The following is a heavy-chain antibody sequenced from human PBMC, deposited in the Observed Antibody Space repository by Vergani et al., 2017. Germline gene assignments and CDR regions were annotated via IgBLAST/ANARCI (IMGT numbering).Heavy chain of an antibody. CDR1: GGTFSSYA. J-gene: IGHJ6*02. Sequence: QVQLVQSGAEVKKPGSSVKDSCKASGGTFSSYAISWVRQAPGQGLEWMGRIIPIFGTANYAQKFQGRVTITADESTSTAYMELSSLRSEDTAVYYCARDSGSSSWYYDYYYGMDVWGQGTTVTVSS. D-gene: IGHD6-13*01. CDR2: IIPIFGTA. CDR3: ARDSGSSSWYYDYYYGMDV. V-gene: IGHV1-69*13.